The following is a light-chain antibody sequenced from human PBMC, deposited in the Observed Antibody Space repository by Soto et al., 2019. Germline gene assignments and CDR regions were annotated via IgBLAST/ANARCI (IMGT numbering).Light chain of an antibody. J-gene: IGKJ1*01. CDR3: QQYNKWPGT. Sequence: EIVMTQSPATLSVSPGERATLSCRASQSVSSNLAWYQQKPGQAPRLLIYGASTRAPGFPARFSGSGSGTEFTLAISSLQSEDFAVYYCQQYNKWPGTFGQGTKVEIK. CDR2: GAS. CDR1: QSVSSN. V-gene: IGKV3-15*01.